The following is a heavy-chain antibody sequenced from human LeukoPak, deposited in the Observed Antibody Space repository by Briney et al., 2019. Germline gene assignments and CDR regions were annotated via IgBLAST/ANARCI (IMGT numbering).Heavy chain of an antibody. J-gene: IGHJ4*02. D-gene: IGHD2-15*01. CDR3: ALFDGGY. CDR1: GYSISSGYY. V-gene: IGHV4-38-2*01. Sequence: SETLSLTCAVSGYSISSGYYWGWIRQPPGRGLEWIGSIYHSGSTYYNPSLKSRVTISVDTSKNQFSLKLSSVTAADTAVYYCALFDGGYWGQGTLVTVSS. CDR2: IYHSGST.